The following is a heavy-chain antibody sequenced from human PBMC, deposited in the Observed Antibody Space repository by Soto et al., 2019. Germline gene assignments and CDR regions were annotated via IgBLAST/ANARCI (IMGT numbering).Heavy chain of an antibody. CDR2: IYYSGST. J-gene: IGHJ4*02. V-gene: IGHV4-59*08. Sequence: QVQLQESGPGLVKPSETLSLTCTVSGGTISSWYWSWIRQPPGKGLEWIGYIYYSGSTNCNPSLXRXAXIXLDTSKNQFPLKLSSMTAADTAVYYCARRYGSAIDYWGQGTLVTVSS. CDR1: GGTISSWY. CDR3: ARRYGSAIDY. D-gene: IGHD1-26*01.